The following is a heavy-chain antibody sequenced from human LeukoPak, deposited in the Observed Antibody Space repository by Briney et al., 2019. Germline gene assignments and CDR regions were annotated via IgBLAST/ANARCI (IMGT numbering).Heavy chain of an antibody. J-gene: IGHJ4*02. Sequence: SETLSLTCAVSGGSISSDSYYWGWIRQPPGKGLEWIGSIYSGGTTYYNPSFKGRVTISVDTSKNQFSLKLTSVTAADAAAYYCARHSRNCSGGYCYLYYWGQGTLVTVSS. D-gene: IGHD2-15*01. CDR1: GGSISSDSYY. CDR3: ARHSRNCSGGYCYLYY. V-gene: IGHV4-39*01. CDR2: IYSGGTT.